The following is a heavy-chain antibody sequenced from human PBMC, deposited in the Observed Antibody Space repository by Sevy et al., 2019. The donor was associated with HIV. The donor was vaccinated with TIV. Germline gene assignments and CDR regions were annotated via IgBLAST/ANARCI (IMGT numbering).Heavy chain of an antibody. J-gene: IGHJ3*02. V-gene: IGHV3-48*03. CDR3: ARDQDYDSSGYYSDAFDI. CDR1: GFTFSSYE. D-gene: IGHD3-22*01. CDR2: ISSSGSTI. Sequence: GGSLRLSCAASGFTFSSYEMNWVRQAPGKGLEWVSYISSSGSTIYYADSVKGRFTISRDNAKNSLYLQMNSLRAEDTAVYYCARDQDYDSSGYYSDAFDIRGQGTMVTVSS.